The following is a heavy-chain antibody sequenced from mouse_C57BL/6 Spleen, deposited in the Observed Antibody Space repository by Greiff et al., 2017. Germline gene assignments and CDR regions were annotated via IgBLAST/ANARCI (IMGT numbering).Heavy chain of an antibody. CDR1: AYPSTSYW. Sequence: QVQLQQPGAELVQPGASVQMSCKASAYPSTSYWITWLKQRPGQGLEWIGDIYPGSGSTNYNEKFKSKATLTVDTSSSTAYMQLSSLTSEDSAVYYCARWQEGNYGEGGYFAVWGTGATVTVSS. J-gene: IGHJ1*03. CDR2: IYPGSGST. CDR3: ARWQEGNYGEGGYFAV. V-gene: IGHV1-55*01. D-gene: IGHD1-1*01.